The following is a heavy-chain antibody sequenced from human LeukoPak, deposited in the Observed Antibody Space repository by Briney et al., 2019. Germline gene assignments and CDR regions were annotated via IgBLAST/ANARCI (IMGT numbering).Heavy chain of an antibody. CDR2: IYYSGST. D-gene: IGHD3-3*01. CDR1: GGSITSYY. J-gene: IGHJ3*02. CDR3: ASSHAIFGVVTHDAFDI. V-gene: IGHV4-59*12. Sequence: PSETLSLTCTVSGGSITSYYWNWIRQPPGKGLEWIGHIYYSGSTNYNPSLKSRVTMSVDTSKNQFSLKLSSVTAADTAVYYCASSHAIFGVVTHDAFDIWGQGTMVTVSP.